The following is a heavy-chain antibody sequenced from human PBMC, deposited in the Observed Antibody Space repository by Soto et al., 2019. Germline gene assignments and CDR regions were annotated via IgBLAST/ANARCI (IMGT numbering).Heavy chain of an antibody. CDR3: AIRYYCRGDCTINPVYYYGMDV. CDR1: GYIFTDHC. D-gene: IGHD2-21*02. CDR2: ICPGYSNI. Sequence: GESLKISCKGSGYIFTDHCIVWVRQMAGKGLEWVGIICPGYSNIIYSPSVQGQVTISADMSISTAYLQWSSLKASDTAIYYCAIRYYCRGDCTINPVYYYGMDVWGQGTTVTVSS. V-gene: IGHV5-51*01. J-gene: IGHJ6*02.